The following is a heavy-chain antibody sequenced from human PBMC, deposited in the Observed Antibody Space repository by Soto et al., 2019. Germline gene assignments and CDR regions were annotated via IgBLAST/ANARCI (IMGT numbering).Heavy chain of an antibody. Sequence: GGSLRLSCAASGFTFSSYAMSWVRQAPGKGLEWVSTISGGGGSTYHADSVKGRFTISRDNSKNTLYLQMNSLRAEDTALYYCAIHITMIVYNGMDVWGQGTTVTVSS. V-gene: IGHV3-23*01. J-gene: IGHJ6*02. CDR1: GFTFSSYA. CDR3: AIHITMIVYNGMDV. D-gene: IGHD3-22*01. CDR2: ISGGGGST.